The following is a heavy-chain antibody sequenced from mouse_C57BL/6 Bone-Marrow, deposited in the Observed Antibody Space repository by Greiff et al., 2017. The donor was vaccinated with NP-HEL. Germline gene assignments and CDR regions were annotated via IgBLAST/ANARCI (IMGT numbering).Heavy chain of an antibody. CDR2: ISSGGDYI. CDR3: TRDRNSKGAY. V-gene: IGHV5-9-1*02. CDR1: GFTFSSYA. D-gene: IGHD2-5*01. Sequence: EVKLMESGEGLVKPGGSLKLSCAASGFTFSSYAMSWVRQTPEKRLEWVAYISSGGDYIYYADTVKGRFTISRDNARNTLYLQMSSLKAEDTAMYYCTRDRNSKGAYWGQGTLVTVSA. J-gene: IGHJ3*01.